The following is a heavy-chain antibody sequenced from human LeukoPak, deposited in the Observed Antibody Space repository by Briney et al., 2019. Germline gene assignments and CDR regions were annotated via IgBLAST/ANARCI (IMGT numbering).Heavy chain of an antibody. CDR1: GGTFSSYA. Sequence: ASVKVSCKASGGTFSSYAISWVRQAPGQGLEWMGGIIPIFGTANYAQKFQGRVTITADESTRTAYLELSSLGSEDTAVYYCARDRDFWSGQTNDAFDIWGQGTMVTVSS. CDR2: IIPIFGTA. D-gene: IGHD3-3*01. J-gene: IGHJ3*02. V-gene: IGHV1-69*13. CDR3: ARDRDFWSGQTNDAFDI.